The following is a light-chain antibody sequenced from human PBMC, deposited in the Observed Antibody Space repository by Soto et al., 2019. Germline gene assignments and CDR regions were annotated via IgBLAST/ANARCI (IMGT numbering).Light chain of an antibody. V-gene: IGKV1-5*01. Sequence: DVHMTQSPSTLSASVGDRVTITCRASESIATWLAWYQQKPGQAPKLLIYDASRLESGVPSRFSGGGSGTDFTLTISSLEPEDAAVYYCQQRSNWPPITFGQGTRLEIK. CDR1: ESIATW. J-gene: IGKJ5*01. CDR2: DAS. CDR3: QQRSNWPPIT.